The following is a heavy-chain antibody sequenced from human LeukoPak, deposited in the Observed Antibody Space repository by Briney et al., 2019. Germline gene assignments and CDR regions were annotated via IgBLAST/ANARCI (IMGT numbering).Heavy chain of an antibody. V-gene: IGHV3-23*01. D-gene: IGHD3-10*01. CDR3: AKALWFGELLFSPSNYYYMDV. CDR1: GFTFSSYG. Sequence: GGSLRLSCAASGFTFSSYGMSWVRQAPGKGLEWVSAIRGSGGSTYYADSVKGRFTISRDNSKNTLYLQMNSLRAEDTAVYYCAKALWFGELLFSPSNYYYMDVWGKGTTVTISS. CDR2: IRGSGGST. J-gene: IGHJ6*03.